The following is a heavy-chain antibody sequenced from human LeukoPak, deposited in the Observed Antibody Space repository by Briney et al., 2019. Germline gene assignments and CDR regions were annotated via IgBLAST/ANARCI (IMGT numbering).Heavy chain of an antibody. CDR2: MSAYNGNT. V-gene: IGHV1-18*01. J-gene: IGHJ3*02. CDR1: GYTFTIYG. Sequence: ASVTVSFKASGYTFTIYGISWVRQAPGQGREWMGWMSAYNGNTNYAQKLQGRVTMTTDTSTSTAYMELRSLRSDDTAVYYCARDLIVVVVAATPGSDAFDIWGQGTMVTVSS. CDR3: ARDLIVVVVAATPGSDAFDI. D-gene: IGHD2-15*01.